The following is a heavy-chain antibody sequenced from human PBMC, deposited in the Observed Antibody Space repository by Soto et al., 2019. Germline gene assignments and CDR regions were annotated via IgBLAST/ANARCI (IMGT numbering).Heavy chain of an antibody. CDR2: ISAYNGNT. Sequence: QVQLVQSGAEVKKPGASVKVSCKASGYTFTSYGISWVRQAPGQGLEWMGWISAYNGNTNYAQKLQGRVTMTTDTSTSTAYMELRSLRSDDTTVYYCARDNWDDSSADDAFDIWGQGTMVTVSS. CDR1: GYTFTSYG. CDR3: ARDNWDDSSADDAFDI. V-gene: IGHV1-18*01. D-gene: IGHD3-22*01. J-gene: IGHJ3*02.